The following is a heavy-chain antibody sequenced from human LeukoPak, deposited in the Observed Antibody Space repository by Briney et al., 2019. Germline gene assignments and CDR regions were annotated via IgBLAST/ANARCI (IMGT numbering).Heavy chain of an antibody. CDR1: GGSFSGYY. Sequence: SETLSLTCAVYGGSFSGYYWSWIRQPPGKGLEWIGEINHSGSTNYNPSLKSRVTISVDTSKNQFSLKLSSVTAADTAVYYCARGQDIVVVPAAIPEKCFDYWGQGTLVTVSS. CDR2: INHSGST. J-gene: IGHJ4*02. CDR3: ARGQDIVVVPAAIPEKCFDY. D-gene: IGHD2-2*02. V-gene: IGHV4-34*01.